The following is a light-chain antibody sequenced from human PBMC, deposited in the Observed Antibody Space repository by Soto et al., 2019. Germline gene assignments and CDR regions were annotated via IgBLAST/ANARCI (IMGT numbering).Light chain of an antibody. CDR1: QSINSE. Sequence: IVMTQSPATLSLSPGERAALSCRASQSINSELAWYQQKPGPPPRLLIYGASTRATGVPARFTGSESGSEFTLTISGLQSEDFAVYYCQQGHNWPLTFGQGTRLEI. CDR2: GAS. V-gene: IGKV3-15*01. CDR3: QQGHNWPLT. J-gene: IGKJ2*01.